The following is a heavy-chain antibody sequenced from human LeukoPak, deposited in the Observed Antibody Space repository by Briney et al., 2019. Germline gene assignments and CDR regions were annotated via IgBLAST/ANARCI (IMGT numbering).Heavy chain of an antibody. CDR3: ARLLYDDFWSGPLMDV. V-gene: IGHV4-59*08. J-gene: IGHJ6*03. CDR2: IYYSGST. Sequence: PSETLSLTCTVSGGSISSYYWSWIRQPPGKGLEWIGYIYYSGSTNYNPSLKSRVTISVDTSKNQFSLKLSSVTAADTAVYYCARLLYDDFWSGPLMDVWGKGTTVTVSS. CDR1: GGSISSYY. D-gene: IGHD3-3*01.